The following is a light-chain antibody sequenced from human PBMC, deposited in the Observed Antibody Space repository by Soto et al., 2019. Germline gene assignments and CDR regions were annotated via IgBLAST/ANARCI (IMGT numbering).Light chain of an antibody. V-gene: IGLV2-14*01. CDR3: SSYSSSSKIL. CDR2: EIY. Sequence: QSALTQPASVSGSLGQSITLSCTGTSTDVGGYIYVSWYQQYPGKAPKLKIFEIYNRPSGVSDRFSGSRSGNTASLTISSLQTEDEADYYCSSYSSSSKILFGGGTKVTVL. CDR1: STDVGGYIY. J-gene: IGLJ2*01.